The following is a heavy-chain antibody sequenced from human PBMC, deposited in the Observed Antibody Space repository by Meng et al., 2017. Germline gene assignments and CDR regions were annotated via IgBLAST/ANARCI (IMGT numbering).Heavy chain of an antibody. CDR2: ISSSSSYI. CDR1: GFTFSSYS. V-gene: IGHV3-21*01. D-gene: IGHD4-23*01. CDR3: AREPGGAYGGNSYYFDY. J-gene: IGHJ4*02. Sequence: GGSLRLSCAASGFTFSSYSMNWVRQAPGKGLEWVSSISSSSSYIYSADSVKGRFTISRDNAKNSLYLQMNSLRAEDTAVYYCAREPGGAYGGNSYYFDYWGQGTLVTVSS.